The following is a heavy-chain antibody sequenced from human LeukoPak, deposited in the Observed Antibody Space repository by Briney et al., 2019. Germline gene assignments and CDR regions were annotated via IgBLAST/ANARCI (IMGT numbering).Heavy chain of an antibody. V-gene: IGHV3-11*04. CDR3: ARGYQPYDFWSGYPGY. Sequence: PGGSLRLSCAASGFTFSDYYMSWIRKAPGKGLEWVSYISSSGSTIYYADSVKGRFTISRDNAKNSLYLQMNSLRAEDTAVYYCARGYQPYDFWSGYPGYWGQGTLVTVSS. J-gene: IGHJ4*02. CDR2: ISSSGSTI. D-gene: IGHD3-3*01. CDR1: GFTFSDYY.